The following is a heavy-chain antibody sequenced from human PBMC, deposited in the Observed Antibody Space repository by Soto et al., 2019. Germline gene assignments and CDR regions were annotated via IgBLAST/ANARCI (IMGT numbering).Heavy chain of an antibody. CDR3: AKDRGYGSGSYPDY. D-gene: IGHD3-10*01. CDR1: GFTFRSYG. Sequence: QVQLVESGGGVVQPGRSLRLACAASGFTFRSYGMHWVRQAPGKGLEWVAVISYDGSHKYDADSVKGRFTISRDNSKNTLYLQMNSLRAEDTAVYYGAKDRGYGSGSYPDYWGQGTLVTVSS. J-gene: IGHJ4*02. V-gene: IGHV3-30*18. CDR2: ISYDGSHK.